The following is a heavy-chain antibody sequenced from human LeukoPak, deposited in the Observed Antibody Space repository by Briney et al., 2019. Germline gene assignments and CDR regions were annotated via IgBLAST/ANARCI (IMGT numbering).Heavy chain of an antibody. CDR1: GVPISSYY. Sequence: SETLSLTCTVSGVPISSYYWSWIRQPPGKGLEWIGYIYYSGSTNYNPSLKSRVTISVDTSKNQFSLKLSSVTAADTAVYYCARDTNLYYFDYWGQGTLVTVSS. V-gene: IGHV4-59*01. D-gene: IGHD1-1*01. CDR2: IYYSGST. CDR3: ARDTNLYYFDY. J-gene: IGHJ4*02.